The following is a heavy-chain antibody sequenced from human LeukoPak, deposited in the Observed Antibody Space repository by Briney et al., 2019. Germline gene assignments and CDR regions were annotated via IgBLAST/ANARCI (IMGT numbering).Heavy chain of an antibody. CDR2: ISGSGGST. J-gene: IGHJ4*02. D-gene: IGHD3-22*01. V-gene: IGHV3-23*01. CDR1: GLTFSSYA. CDR3: AKRHDSSGPTGYFDY. Sequence: GGSLRLSCAASGLTFSSYAMSWVRQAPGKGLEWVSAISGSGGSTYYADSVKGRFAISRDNSKNTLYLQMNSLRAEDTAVYYCAKRHDSSGPTGYFDYWGQGTLVTVSS.